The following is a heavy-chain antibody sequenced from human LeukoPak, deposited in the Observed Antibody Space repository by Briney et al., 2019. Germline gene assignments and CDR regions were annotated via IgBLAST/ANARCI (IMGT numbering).Heavy chain of an antibody. J-gene: IGHJ4*02. D-gene: IGHD2-8*01. V-gene: IGHV4-39*01. Sequence: SETLSLTCTVSGGSISSSTYHWGWIRQPPGKGLEWIGSFTGNTYSNPSLKSRVTIPLDTSKNQFSLKLTSVPPADTAMYYCTRLVNGRPLDLSGQGVLVTVSS. CDR2: FTGNT. CDR3: TRLVNGRPLDL. CDR1: GGSISSSTYH.